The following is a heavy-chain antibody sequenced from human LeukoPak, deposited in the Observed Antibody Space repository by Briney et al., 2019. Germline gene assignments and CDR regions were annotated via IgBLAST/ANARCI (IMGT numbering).Heavy chain of an antibody. D-gene: IGHD3-22*01. V-gene: IGHV1-69*05. CDR2: IIPIFGTA. Sequence: SSVKVSCKASGGTFSSYAISWVRQAPGQGLEWMGAIIPIFGTANYAQKFQGRVTITTDESTSTAYMELSSLRSEDTAVYYCASRGGYYDSSGVVPPSNWFDPWGQGTLVTVSS. CDR1: GGTFSSYA. CDR3: ASRGGYYDSSGVVPPSNWFDP. J-gene: IGHJ5*02.